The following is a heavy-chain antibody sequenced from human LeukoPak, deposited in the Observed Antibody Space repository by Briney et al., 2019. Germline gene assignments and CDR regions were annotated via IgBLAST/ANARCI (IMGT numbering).Heavy chain of an antibody. Sequence: SETLSLTCIVSGGSISSGGYYWSWIRQHPGKGLEWIGYIYYSGSTYYNPSLKSRVTISVDTSKNQFSLKLSSVTAADTAVYYCARAPEALSHGLLDYWGQGTLVTVSS. D-gene: IGHD1-14*01. J-gene: IGHJ4*02. CDR1: GGSISSGGYY. V-gene: IGHV4-31*03. CDR3: ARAPEALSHGLLDY. CDR2: IYYSGST.